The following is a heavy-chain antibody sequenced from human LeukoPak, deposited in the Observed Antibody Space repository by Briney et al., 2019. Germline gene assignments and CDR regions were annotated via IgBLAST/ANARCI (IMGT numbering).Heavy chain of an antibody. Sequence: GASVKDSCKASGYTFTGYYMHWVRQAPGQGLEWMGWINPNSGGTNYAQKFQGRVTMTRDTSISTAYMELSRLRSDDTAVYYCAREVLRYFDWLSDAFDIWGQGTMVTVSS. D-gene: IGHD3-9*01. V-gene: IGHV1-2*02. CDR3: AREVLRYFDWLSDAFDI. CDR2: INPNSGGT. CDR1: GYTFTGYY. J-gene: IGHJ3*02.